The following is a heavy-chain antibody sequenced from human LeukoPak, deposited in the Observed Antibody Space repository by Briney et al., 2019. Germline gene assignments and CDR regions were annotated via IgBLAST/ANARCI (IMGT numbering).Heavy chain of an antibody. Sequence: PSETLSLTCTVSGXSFSSYYGSWIRQPAGKGLEWIGEISPSGFTTYNPSLKSRVTISVDTSKNQFSLKLSSMTVADTAVYYCAIGHQRLVFRWFDPWGQGTLVTVSS. V-gene: IGHV4-34*01. J-gene: IGHJ5*02. CDR2: ISPSGFT. CDR1: GXSFSSYY. CDR3: AIGHQRLVFRWFDP. D-gene: IGHD6-13*01.